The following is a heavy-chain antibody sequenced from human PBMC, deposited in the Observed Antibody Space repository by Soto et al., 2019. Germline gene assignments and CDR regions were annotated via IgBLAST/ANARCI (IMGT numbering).Heavy chain of an antibody. CDR1: GGSISSYY. J-gene: IGHJ6*02. Sequence: SETLSLTCTVSGGSISSYYWSWIRQPPGKGLEWIGYIYYSGSTNYNPSLKSRVTISVDTSKNQFSLKLSSVTAADTAVYYCARGSQRGYSSSSYYYYYGMDVWGQGTTVTVSS. V-gene: IGHV4-59*12. D-gene: IGHD6-13*01. CDR3: ARGSQRGYSSSSYYYYYGMDV. CDR2: IYYSGST.